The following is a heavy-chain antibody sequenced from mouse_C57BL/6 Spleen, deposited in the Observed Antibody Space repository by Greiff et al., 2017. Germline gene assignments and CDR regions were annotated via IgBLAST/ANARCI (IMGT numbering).Heavy chain of an antibody. CDR2: IYPGSGNT. CDR1: GYTFTDYY. D-gene: IGHD4-1*01. CDR3: AREGVTGRYFDY. V-gene: IGHV1-76*01. J-gene: IGHJ2*01. Sequence: QVQLQQSGAELVRPGASVKLSCKASGYTFTDYYINWVKQRPGQGLEWIARIYPGSGNTDYDEKFKGKATLTAEKSSSTAYMQLSSLTSEVSAVYFCAREGVTGRYFDYWGQGTTLTVSS.